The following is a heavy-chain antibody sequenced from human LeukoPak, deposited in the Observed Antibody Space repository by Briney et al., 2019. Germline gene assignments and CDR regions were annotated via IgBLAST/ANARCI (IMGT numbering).Heavy chain of an antibody. CDR2: IYSGGSP. CDR1: GFIVSSNY. D-gene: IGHD4-11*01. CDR3: ARGRQCDF. Sequence: GSLRLSCAASGFIVSSNYMNWVRQAPGKGLEWVSVIYSGGSPFYADSVKGRFTISRDNSKNTVYLQMNSPRVEDTAVYYCARGRQCDFWGQGTLVTVSS. V-gene: IGHV3-53*01. J-gene: IGHJ4*02.